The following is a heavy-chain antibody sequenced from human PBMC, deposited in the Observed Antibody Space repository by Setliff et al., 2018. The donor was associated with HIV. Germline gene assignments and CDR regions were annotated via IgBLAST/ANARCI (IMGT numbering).Heavy chain of an antibody. CDR1: GFTFTNAW. V-gene: IGHV3-15*01. CDR2: IKSKTDGETE. J-gene: IGHJ4*02. D-gene: IGHD3-10*01. Sequence: GESLKISCAASGFTFTNAWMSWVRQAPGKGLEWVGRIKSKTDGETEDYAAPVKGRFTISRDDSRSTLYLQMNSLITEDTALYYCTTAVAQNWYGSGNENYWGQGTLVTVSS. CDR3: TTAVAQNWYGSGNENY.